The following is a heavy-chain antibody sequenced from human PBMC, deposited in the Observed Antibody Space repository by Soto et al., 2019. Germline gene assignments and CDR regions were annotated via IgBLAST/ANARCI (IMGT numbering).Heavy chain of an antibody. D-gene: IGHD2-2*01. CDR2: INHSGST. J-gene: IGHJ6*02. CDR1: GGSFSGYY. CDR3: ARGRGYCSSTSCYGNYYGMDV. V-gene: IGHV4-34*01. Sequence: SETLSLTCAVYGGSFSGYYWSWIRQPPGKGLEWIGEINHSGSTNYNPSLKSRVTISVDTSKNQFSLKLSSVTAADTAVYYCARGRGYCSSTSCYGNYYGMDVWGQGTTVTVSS.